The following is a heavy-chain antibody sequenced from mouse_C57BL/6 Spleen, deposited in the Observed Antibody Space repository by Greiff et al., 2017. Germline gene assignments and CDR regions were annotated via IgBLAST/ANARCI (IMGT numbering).Heavy chain of an antibody. J-gene: IGHJ2*01. CDR1: GYTFTSYW. Sequence: QVQLQQPGAELVRPGSSVKLSCKASGYTFTSYWMHWVKQRPIQGLEWIGNIDPSDSETHYNQKFKDKATLTIDKSSSTAYMQLSSLTSEDSAVYYCARAWGNSRDYWGQGTTLTVSS. V-gene: IGHV1-52*01. CDR3: ARAWGNSRDY. CDR2: IDPSDSET. D-gene: IGHD2-1*01.